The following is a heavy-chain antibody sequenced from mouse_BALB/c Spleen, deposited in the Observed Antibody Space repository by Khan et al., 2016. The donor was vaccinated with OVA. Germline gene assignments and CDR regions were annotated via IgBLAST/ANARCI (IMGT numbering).Heavy chain of an antibody. CDR2: IYPSDSYT. CDR1: GYTFTSYW. CDR3: ARHGSSYDAMDY. Sequence: QVQLQQPGAELVRPGASVKLSCKASGYTFTSYWINWVKQRPGQGLEWIGNIYPSDSYTDYTQKFKDKATLTVDKSSSTAYMQLSSPTSEDSAVYYCARHGSSYDAMDYWGQGTSVTVSS. V-gene: IGHV1-69*02. J-gene: IGHJ4*01. D-gene: IGHD1-1*01.